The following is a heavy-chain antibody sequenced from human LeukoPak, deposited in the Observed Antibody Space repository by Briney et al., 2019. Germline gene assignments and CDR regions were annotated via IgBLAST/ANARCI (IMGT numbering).Heavy chain of an antibody. CDR1: GGSISSSSYY. D-gene: IGHD3-16*01. CDR2: IYTSGRT. Sequence: SETLSLTCTVSGGSISSSSYYWGWIRQPAGKGLEWVGRIYTSGRTNSNPSLKSRVTMSVDTSKNQFSLNLTSVTAADTGVYYCARDSGSPYVVWGQGTLVTVSP. CDR3: ARDSGSPYVV. J-gene: IGHJ4*02. V-gene: IGHV4-61*02.